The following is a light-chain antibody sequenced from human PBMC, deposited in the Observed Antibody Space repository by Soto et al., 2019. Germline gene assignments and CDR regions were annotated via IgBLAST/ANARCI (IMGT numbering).Light chain of an antibody. V-gene: IGLV2-8*01. CDR3: SSYAGTNNLL. J-gene: IGLJ2*01. Sequence: QSVLTQPASVSGSPGQSITISCTGTTSDVGGYNYVSWYQQHPGEAPKLMIYEVSKRPSGVPNRFSGSKSGNTASLTVSGLQAEDEADYYCSSYAGTNNLLFGGGTKVTVL. CDR2: EVS. CDR1: TSDVGGYNY.